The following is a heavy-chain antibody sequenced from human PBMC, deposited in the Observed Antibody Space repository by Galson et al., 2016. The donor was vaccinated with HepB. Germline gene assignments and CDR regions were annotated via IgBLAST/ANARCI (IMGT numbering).Heavy chain of an antibody. Sequence: SLRLSCAATGFAFGTQSMNWVRQAPGGGLEWIASIISSGSVMSYADSVKGRFTISRDNARNSLYLQMNSLRAEDTAVYYCARVEGRRLSELDYFDLWGQGTLVTVSS. J-gene: IGHJ4*02. CDR3: ARVEGRRLSELDYFDL. CDR2: IISSGSVM. D-gene: IGHD6-25*01. CDR1: GFAFGTQS. V-gene: IGHV3-21*01.